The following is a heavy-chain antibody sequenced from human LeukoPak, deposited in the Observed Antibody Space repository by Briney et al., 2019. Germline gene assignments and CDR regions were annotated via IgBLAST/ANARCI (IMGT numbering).Heavy chain of an antibody. Sequence: SETLSLTCAVYGGSFSGYYWSWIRQPPGKGLEWIGEINHSGSTNYNPSLKSRVTISVDTSKNQFSLKLSSVTAADTAVYYCARLAANDAFDIWGQGTMVTVSS. CDR3: ARLAANDAFDI. CDR2: INHSGST. D-gene: IGHD2-15*01. J-gene: IGHJ3*02. V-gene: IGHV4-34*09. CDR1: GGSFSGYY.